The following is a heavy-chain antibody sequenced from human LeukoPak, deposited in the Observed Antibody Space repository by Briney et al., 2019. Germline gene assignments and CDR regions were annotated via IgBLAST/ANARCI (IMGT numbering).Heavy chain of an antibody. J-gene: IGHJ4*02. CDR3: ARDPEMATTLFDY. Sequence: GGSLRLSCAASGLTFSSYSMNWVRQAPGKGLEWVSSISSSSSYIYYADSVKGRFTISRDSAKNSLYLQMNSLRAEDTAVYYCARDPEMATTLFDYWGQGTLVTVSS. D-gene: IGHD5-24*01. CDR2: ISSSSSYI. CDR1: GLTFSSYS. V-gene: IGHV3-21*01.